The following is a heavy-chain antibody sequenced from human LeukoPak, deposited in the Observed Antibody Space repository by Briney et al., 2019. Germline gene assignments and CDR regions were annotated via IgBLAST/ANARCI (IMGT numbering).Heavy chain of an antibody. J-gene: IGHJ4*02. CDR3: ARDPADYDSSAIFDY. Sequence: PGGSLRLSCAASGFSFSTYGIHWVRQAPGKGLEWVALIWNAGTNTYSADSVKGRFTISRDNAKNSLYLQMNSLRAEDTAVYYCARDPADYDSSAIFDYWGQGTLVTVSS. V-gene: IGHV3-33*01. D-gene: IGHD3-22*01. CDR1: GFSFSTYG. CDR2: IWNAGTNT.